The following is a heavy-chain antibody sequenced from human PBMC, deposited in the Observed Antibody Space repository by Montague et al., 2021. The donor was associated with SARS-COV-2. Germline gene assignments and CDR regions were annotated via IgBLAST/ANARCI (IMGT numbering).Heavy chain of an antibody. V-gene: IGHV3-23*01. D-gene: IGHD6-13*01. CDR1: GFTFSSYA. Sequence: SLRLSCAASGFTFSSYAMSWVRQAPGKGLEWVSAISGSGGSTYYADSVKGRFTISRDNSKNTLYLQMNSLRAEDTAVYYCAKDYRGIAAAGTYYYYGMDVGGQGTTVTASS. J-gene: IGHJ6*02. CDR2: ISGSGGST. CDR3: AKDYRGIAAAGTYYYYGMDV.